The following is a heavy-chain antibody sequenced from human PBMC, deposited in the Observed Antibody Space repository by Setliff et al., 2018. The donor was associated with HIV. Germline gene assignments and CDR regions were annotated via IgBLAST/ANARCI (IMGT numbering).Heavy chain of an antibody. Sequence: PSETLSLTCTVSGGSVSSYYWTWIRQSAGKGLEWIGHINTSGSTKYNPPLKSRVTMSVDTSKNQFSLRLSSVTAADTAVYYCARDQKGYSYGYFDSWGQGTLVTVSS. CDR2: INTSGST. J-gene: IGHJ4*02. D-gene: IGHD5-18*01. V-gene: IGHV4-4*07. CDR1: GGSVSSYY. CDR3: ARDQKGYSYGYFDS.